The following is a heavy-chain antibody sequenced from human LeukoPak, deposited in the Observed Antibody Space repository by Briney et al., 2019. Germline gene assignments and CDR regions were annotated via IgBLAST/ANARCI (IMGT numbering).Heavy chain of an antibody. CDR1: GFTFSNYE. J-gene: IGHJ4*02. Sequence: GGSLRLSCAASGFTFSNYEMNWVRQAPGKGLEWVSYISGSGSTIYYADSVKGRFTISRDNAKDSLYLQMNSLRAEDTAVYYCAGQEYSSSPDYWGQGTLVTVSS. D-gene: IGHD6-6*01. V-gene: IGHV3-48*03. CDR3: AGQEYSSSPDY. CDR2: ISGSGSTI.